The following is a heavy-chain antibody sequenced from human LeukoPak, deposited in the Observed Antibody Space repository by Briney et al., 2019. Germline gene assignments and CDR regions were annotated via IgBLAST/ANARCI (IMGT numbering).Heavy chain of an antibody. CDR2: IKQDGSEK. D-gene: IGHD3-3*02. CDR3: AREGVLGPNDWFDP. CDR1: GFTFSSYW. J-gene: IGHJ5*02. V-gene: IGHV3-7*01. Sequence: GGSLRLSCAASGFTFSSYWMSWVRQAPGKGLEWVANIKQDGSEKYYVDSVKGRFTISRDNAKNSLYLQMNSLRAEDTAVYYCAREGVLGPNDWFDPWGQGTLVTVSS.